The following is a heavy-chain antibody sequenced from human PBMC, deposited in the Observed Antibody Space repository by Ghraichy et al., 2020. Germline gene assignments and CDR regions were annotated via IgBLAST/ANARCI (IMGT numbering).Heavy chain of an antibody. V-gene: IGHV3-64D*06. CDR3: VKEPRIAVAGDY. Sequence: GESLNISCSASGFTFSSYAMHWVRQAPGKGLEYVSAISSNGGSTYYADSVKGRFTISRDNSKNTLYLQMSSLRAEDTAVYYCVKEPRIAVAGDYWGQGTLVTVSS. CDR1: GFTFSSYA. J-gene: IGHJ4*02. CDR2: ISSNGGST. D-gene: IGHD6-19*01.